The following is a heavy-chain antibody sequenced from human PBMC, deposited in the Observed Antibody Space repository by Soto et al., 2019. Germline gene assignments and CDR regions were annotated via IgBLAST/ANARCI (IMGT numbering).Heavy chain of an antibody. D-gene: IGHD3-10*01. Sequence: QVTLKESGPVLVKPTETLTLTCTVSGFSLTNARMSVSWIRQPPGKALEWLAHIFSNDEKSYSTSLSSRLTIPKDTPKSQVVLTMTNVDPVDTATYYCARESFGEYAFDYWGQGTLVTVSS. CDR3: ARESFGEYAFDY. V-gene: IGHV2-26*01. CDR2: IFSNDEK. CDR1: GFSLTNARMS. J-gene: IGHJ4*02.